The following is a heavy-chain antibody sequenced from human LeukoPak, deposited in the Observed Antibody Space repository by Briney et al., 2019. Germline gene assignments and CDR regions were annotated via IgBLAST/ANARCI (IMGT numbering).Heavy chain of an antibody. CDR2: FDPEDGEA. V-gene: IGHV1-24*01. CDR3: ATVGPTSYGEGTFDI. CDR1: GYTLTELS. Sequence: ASVKVSCKVSGYTLTELSMHWVRQAPGQGLEWMGGFDPEDGEAIYAQKFQGRVTMTEDTSTDTAYMELSSLGSEDTAVYYCATVGPTSYGEGTFDIWGQGTMVTVSS. J-gene: IGHJ3*02. D-gene: IGHD4-17*01.